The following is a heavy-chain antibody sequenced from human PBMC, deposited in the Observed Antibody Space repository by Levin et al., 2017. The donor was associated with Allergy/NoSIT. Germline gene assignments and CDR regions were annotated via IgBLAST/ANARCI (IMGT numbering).Heavy chain of an antibody. CDR3: ARVESGYYDS. CDR2: MNPNGATT. D-gene: IGHD3-3*01. Sequence: GASVKVSCRASGYTFSTYDINWVRQATGQGLEWMGWMNPNGATTGYAQRFQGRLTMTMNPSISTAYMELDSLTSEDTAIYFCARVESGYYDSWGQGTLVTVSS. CDR1: GYTFSTYD. V-gene: IGHV1-8*01. J-gene: IGHJ5*01.